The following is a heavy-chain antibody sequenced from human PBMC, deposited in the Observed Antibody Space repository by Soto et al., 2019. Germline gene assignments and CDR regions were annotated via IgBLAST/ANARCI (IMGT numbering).Heavy chain of an antibody. CDR2: IKSKTDGGTT. J-gene: IGHJ6*02. D-gene: IGHD5-12*01. CDR1: GFTFSNAW. V-gene: IGHV3-15*01. Sequence: LRLSCAASGFTFSNAWMSWVRQAPGKGLEWVGRIKSKTDGGTTDYAAPVKGRFTISRDDSKNTLYLQMNSLKTEDTAVYYCTTAGGFDYYYYGMDVWGQGTTVTVSS. CDR3: TTAGGFDYYYYGMDV.